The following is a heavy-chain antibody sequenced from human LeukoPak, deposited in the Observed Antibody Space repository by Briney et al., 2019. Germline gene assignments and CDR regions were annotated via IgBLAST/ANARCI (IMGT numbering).Heavy chain of an antibody. J-gene: IGHJ5*02. Sequence: GGSLRLSCAASGFTFSSYAMSWVRQAPGKGLEWVSAISGSGGSTYYAVSVKGRFTISRDNSKNTLYLQMNSLRAEDTAVYYCASDRYYYDSSGYLSMSQYNWFDPWGQGTLVTVSS. V-gene: IGHV3-23*01. D-gene: IGHD3-22*01. CDR2: ISGSGGST. CDR3: ASDRYYYDSSGYLSMSQYNWFDP. CDR1: GFTFSSYA.